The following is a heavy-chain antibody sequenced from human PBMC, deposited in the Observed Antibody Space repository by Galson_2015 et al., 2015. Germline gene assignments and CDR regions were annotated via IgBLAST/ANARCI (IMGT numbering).Heavy chain of an antibody. CDR2: IWSDGRNK. CDR1: GFTFSSYG. Sequence: CLRLSCAASGFTFSSYGMHWVRQAPGKGLEWVAVIWSDGRNKYYAESVKGRFTISRDNSKNTLYLQMNSLRAEDTAVYYCARDGGYSGYLTSDGPYGMDVWGQGTTVTVSS. J-gene: IGHJ6*02. CDR3: ARDGGYSGYLTSDGPYGMDV. V-gene: IGHV3-33*01. D-gene: IGHD5-12*01.